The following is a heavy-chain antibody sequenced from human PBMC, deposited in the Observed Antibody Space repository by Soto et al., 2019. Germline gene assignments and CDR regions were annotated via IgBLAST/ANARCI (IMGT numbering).Heavy chain of an antibody. V-gene: IGHV1-8*01. CDR1: GYTFTSYD. J-gene: IGHJ4*02. CDR3: ARGNRGSFDY. Sequence: QVQLVQSGAEGKKPGASVKVSCKASGYTFTSYDINWVRQATGQGLEWMGWMNPNGGNTGYAQKLQGRVTMTRHTSIRTAYMELSSLRSEATAGYYCARGNRGSFDYWGQGTLVTVSS. CDR2: MNPNGGNT.